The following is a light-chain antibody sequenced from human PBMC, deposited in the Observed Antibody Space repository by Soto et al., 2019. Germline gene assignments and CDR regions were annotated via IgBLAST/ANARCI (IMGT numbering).Light chain of an antibody. CDR3: SSYSSSDTSYV. J-gene: IGLJ1*01. CDR1: SSDVGRYNY. V-gene: IGLV2-14*03. Sequence: QSALTQPASVSGSPGQSITISCTGTSSDVGRYNYVSWYQQHPGKAPKLMIYDVSNRPSGVANRFSGSKSGNTASLIISGLQAEDEADYYCSSYSSSDTSYVFGTGTKLTVL. CDR2: DVS.